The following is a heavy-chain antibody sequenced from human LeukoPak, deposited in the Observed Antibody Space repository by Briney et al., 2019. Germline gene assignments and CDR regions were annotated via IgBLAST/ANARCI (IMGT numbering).Heavy chain of an antibody. Sequence: ASVKVSCKASGGTFSSYAISWVRQAPGQGLEWMGRIIPILGIANYAQKFQGRVTITADKSTSTAYMEPSSLRAEDTAACYCARAADGTCYWGQGTLVTVSS. J-gene: IGHJ4*02. CDR2: IIPILGIA. CDR3: ARAADGTCY. D-gene: IGHD1-26*01. V-gene: IGHV1-69*04. CDR1: GGTFSSYA.